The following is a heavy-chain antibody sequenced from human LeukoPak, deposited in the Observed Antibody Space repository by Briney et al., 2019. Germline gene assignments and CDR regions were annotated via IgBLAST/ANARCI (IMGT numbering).Heavy chain of an antibody. Sequence: SETLSLTCTVSGGSISSGSYYWSWIRQPAGKGLEWIERIYTSGSTNYNPSLKSRVTISVDTSKNQFSLKLSSVTAADTAVYYCVRSSYYYDSSGYYYYYYYYMDVWGKGTTVTVSS. D-gene: IGHD3-22*01. J-gene: IGHJ6*03. V-gene: IGHV4-61*02. CDR1: GGSISSGSYY. CDR2: IYTSGST. CDR3: VRSSYYYDSSGYYYYYYYYMDV.